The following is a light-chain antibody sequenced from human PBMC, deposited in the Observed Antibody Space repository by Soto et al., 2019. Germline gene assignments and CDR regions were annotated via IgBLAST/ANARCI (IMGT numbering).Light chain of an antibody. V-gene: IGKV3-20*01. J-gene: IGKJ1*01. Sequence: EIVMTQSPGTLSVFPGERFTLSCRASQSVSSNLAWYQQKPGQAPRLLIYDASNRATGIPDRFSGSGSGTDFTLTISRLEPEDFAVYYCQQYGSSGTFGQGTKVDIK. CDR1: QSVSSN. CDR2: DAS. CDR3: QQYGSSGT.